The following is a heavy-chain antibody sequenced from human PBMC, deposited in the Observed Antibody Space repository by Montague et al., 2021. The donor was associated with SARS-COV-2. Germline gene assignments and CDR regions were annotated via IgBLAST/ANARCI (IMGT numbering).Heavy chain of an antibody. CDR3: ANFYSGSYNY. CDR1: RGSLRLTSYH. J-gene: IGHJ4*01. CDR2: IYHTGST. D-gene: IGHD1-26*01. Sequence: SETLSLTCTDSRGSLRLTSYHWGWIRQPPGKGLEWIGSIYHTGSTYYDPSLESRVTISVDNSKNQFSLMLTSVTAADTAVYYCANFYSGSYNYWGHGSLVTVSS. V-gene: IGHV4-39*01.